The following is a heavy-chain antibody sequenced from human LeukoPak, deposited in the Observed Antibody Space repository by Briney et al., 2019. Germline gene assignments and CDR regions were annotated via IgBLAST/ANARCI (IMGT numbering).Heavy chain of an antibody. J-gene: IGHJ4*02. V-gene: IGHV1-69*13. CDR3: ARDVSGGYFDY. CDR1: VGTFTIYA. D-gene: IGHD3-16*01. CDR2: IIPIFGTA. Sequence: SVTVSFTASVGTFTIYAISWVRQAPGQGLEWMGVIIPIFGTANYAQKFQGRVTITADESTSTAYMELSSLRSEDTAVYYCARDVSGGYFDYWGQGTLVTVSS.